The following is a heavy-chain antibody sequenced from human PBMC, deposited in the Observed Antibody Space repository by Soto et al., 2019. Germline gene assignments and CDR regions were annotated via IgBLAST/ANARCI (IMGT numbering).Heavy chain of an antibody. V-gene: IGHV3-30*04. J-gene: IGHJ6*02. Sequence: GWSLRLSCTASEFTFSSYAMHWVLKSPGKVLECMAVISYDGSKKYYADSVKGRFTISRDNSKNTLYLQMNSLRAEDTAVYYCAKDFLYYGGNSGFESYYYGMDVWGPGTTVTVSS. CDR1: EFTFSSYA. CDR3: AKDFLYYGGNSGFESYYYGMDV. D-gene: IGHD4-17*01. CDR2: ISYDGSKK.